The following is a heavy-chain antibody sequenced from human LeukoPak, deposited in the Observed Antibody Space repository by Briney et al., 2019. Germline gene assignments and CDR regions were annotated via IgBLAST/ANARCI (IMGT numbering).Heavy chain of an antibody. D-gene: IGHD6-13*01. CDR1: GFTFDDYA. Sequence: GGSLRLSCAASGFTFDDYAMHWVRQAPGKGLERVSGISWNSGSMGYADSVKGRFTISRDNAKNSLYLQMNSLRAEDTALYYCARDRSVDSSWGQGTLVTVSS. CDR2: ISWNSGSM. CDR3: ARDRSVDSS. J-gene: IGHJ4*02. V-gene: IGHV3-9*01.